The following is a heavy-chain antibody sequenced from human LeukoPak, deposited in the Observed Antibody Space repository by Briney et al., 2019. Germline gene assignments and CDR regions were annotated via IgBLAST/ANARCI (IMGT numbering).Heavy chain of an antibody. V-gene: IGHV4-34*01. Sequence: SETLSLTCAVYGGSFSGYYWSWIRQPPGKGLEWIGEINRSGSTNYNPSLKSRVTISVDTSKNQFSLKLSSVTAADTAVYYCAGTGYVVVPAAGQYYYYGMDVWAKGPRSPSP. J-gene: IGHJ6*02. CDR2: INRSGST. CDR3: AGTGYVVVPAAGQYYYYGMDV. D-gene: IGHD2-2*01. CDR1: GGSFSGYY.